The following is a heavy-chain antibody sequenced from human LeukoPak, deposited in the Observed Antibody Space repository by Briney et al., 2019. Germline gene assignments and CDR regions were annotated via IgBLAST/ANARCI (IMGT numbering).Heavy chain of an antibody. D-gene: IGHD2-15*01. V-gene: IGHV3-30*04. CDR1: GFTFSSYA. CDR2: ISYDGSNK. Sequence: GGSLRLSCAASGFTFSSYAMHWVRQAPGKGLGWVAVISYDGSNKYYADSVKGRFTISRDNSKNTLYLQMNSLRAEDTAVYYCARDRGSSSGGSCYYFDYWGQGTLVTVSS. J-gene: IGHJ4*02. CDR3: ARDRGSSSGGSCYYFDY.